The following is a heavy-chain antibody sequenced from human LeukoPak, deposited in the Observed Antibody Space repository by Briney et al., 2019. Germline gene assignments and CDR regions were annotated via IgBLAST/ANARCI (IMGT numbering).Heavy chain of an antibody. J-gene: IGHJ4*02. CDR2: ISSSGSTI. D-gene: IGHD1-26*01. V-gene: IGHV3-11*01. CDR1: GFTFSDYY. CDR3: ARGRYSGSYSDY. Sequence: GGSLRLSCAASGFTFSDYYMSWIRQAPGKGLEWVSYISSSGSTIYYADSVKGRLTISRDNAKNSLYLQMNSLRAEDTAVYYSARGRYSGSYSDYWGQGTLVTVFS.